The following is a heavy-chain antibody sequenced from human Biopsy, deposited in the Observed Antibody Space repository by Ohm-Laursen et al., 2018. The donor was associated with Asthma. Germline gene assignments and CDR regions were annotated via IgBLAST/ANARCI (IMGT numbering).Heavy chain of an antibody. Sequence: SLRLSCAASGFAVSRDHMFWVRQAPGKGLEWVAVIWYDGSNKYYADSVKGRFTISRDNSKNTLYLQMNSLRAEDTAVYYCARESSVAGSSDFDYWGQGTLVTVSS. CDR1: GFAVSRDH. CDR2: IWYDGSNK. CDR3: ARESSVAGSSDFDY. D-gene: IGHD6-19*01. J-gene: IGHJ4*02. V-gene: IGHV3-33*07.